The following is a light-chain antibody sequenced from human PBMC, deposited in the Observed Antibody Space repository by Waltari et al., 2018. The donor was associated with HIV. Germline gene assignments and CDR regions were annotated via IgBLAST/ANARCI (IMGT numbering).Light chain of an antibody. Sequence: DIQMTQSPSSLSASVGDRVTITCQASQDISNRLNWYQQKPGKAPNLLIYDASNLQTGAPSRFSGSGSGTGFTLTISSLQPEDVATYYCQQYDNFRLTFGGGTRVEIK. CDR3: QQYDNFRLT. CDR1: QDISNR. J-gene: IGKJ4*01. CDR2: DAS. V-gene: IGKV1-33*01.